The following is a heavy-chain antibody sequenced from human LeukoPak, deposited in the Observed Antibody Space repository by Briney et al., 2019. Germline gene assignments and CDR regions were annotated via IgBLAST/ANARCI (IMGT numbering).Heavy chain of an antibody. V-gene: IGHV4-4*09. CDR1: GGSISSYY. D-gene: IGHD2/OR15-2a*01. Sequence: SETLSLTCTVSGGSISSYYWSWIRQPPGKGLEGIGYIYTSGSTHYKPSLKSRVTISVDTSKNQCSLKLSSVTAANTAVYYCARRFLNWFDPWGQGTLVTVSS. CDR2: IYTSGST. CDR3: ARRFLNWFDP. J-gene: IGHJ5*02.